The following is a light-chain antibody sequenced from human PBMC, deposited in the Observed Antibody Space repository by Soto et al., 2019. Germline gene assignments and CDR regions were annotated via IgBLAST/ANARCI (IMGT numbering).Light chain of an antibody. Sequence: QSVLTQPPSASGTPGQRVTISCSGSNSNIGSNPVHWYQQFPGTAPKVLIYYDNLRPSGVPDRISGSKSGTSASLAISGLQSDDEADYYCAAWDDSLNGRVFGTGTKVTVL. CDR1: NSNIGSNP. V-gene: IGLV1-44*01. CDR2: YDN. J-gene: IGLJ1*01. CDR3: AAWDDSLNGRV.